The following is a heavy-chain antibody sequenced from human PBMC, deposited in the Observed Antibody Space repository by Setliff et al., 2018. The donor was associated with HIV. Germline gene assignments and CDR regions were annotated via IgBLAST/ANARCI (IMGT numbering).Heavy chain of an antibody. CDR3: ARGNGEHGH. CDR2: INPKSGAT. CDR1: GYRFTDFY. J-gene: IGHJ4*02. Sequence: ASVKVSCKTFGYRFTDFYVNWVRQAPGQGLEWMGWINPKSGATKNAQKFQGRVTMTRDTSISTVYMELSSLRSDDTAVYFCARGNGEHGHWGQGTLVTVSS. V-gene: IGHV1-2*02. D-gene: IGHD4-17*01.